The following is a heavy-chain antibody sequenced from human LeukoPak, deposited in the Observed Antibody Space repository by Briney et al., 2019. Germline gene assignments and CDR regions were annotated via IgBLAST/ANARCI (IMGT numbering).Heavy chain of an antibody. CDR1: GFTFSTFA. V-gene: IGHV3-23*01. CDR2: ISCSGTST. J-gene: IGHJ4*02. CDR3: AKDPEQLIGYCSGGTCSLRY. D-gene: IGHD2-15*01. Sequence: GGSLRLSCAASGFTFSTFAMSWVRQAPGKGLEGVSTISCSGTSTYFADSVKGRFTISRDNSKNTLYLQMNSLRAEDTAVYYCAKDPEQLIGYCSGGTCSLRYWGQGTLVTVSS.